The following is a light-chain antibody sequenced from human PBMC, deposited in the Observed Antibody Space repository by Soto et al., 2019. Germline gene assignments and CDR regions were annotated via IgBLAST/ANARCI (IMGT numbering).Light chain of an antibody. CDR3: GTWDNSLSVVV. V-gene: IGLV1-51*01. Sequence: QSVLTQPPSVSAAPGQKVTISCSGSSSNIGINYVSWYQQLPGTAPKVLIYDNNNRPSGIPDRFSGSKSGTSATLGITGLQTEDEADYYCGTWDNSLSVVVFGGGTKVTVL. J-gene: IGLJ2*01. CDR1: SSNIGINY. CDR2: DNN.